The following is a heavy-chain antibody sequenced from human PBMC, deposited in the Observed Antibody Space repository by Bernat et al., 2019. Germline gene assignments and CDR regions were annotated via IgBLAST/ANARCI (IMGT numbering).Heavy chain of an antibody. J-gene: IGHJ4*01. V-gene: IGHV4-30-4*01. D-gene: IGHD5-24*01. CDR3: AREEEMAMGY. Sequence: QVHLQESGPGLVRPSQTLSLTCAVFGDSISSGDHYWSWIRQPPGKGLEWIGFIYYSGSTYYNPSLKSRVVISVDTSKNQLSLILTSVTAADTAVYYCAREEEMAMGYWGHVILVPVSS. CDR1: GDSISSGDHY. CDR2: IYYSGST.